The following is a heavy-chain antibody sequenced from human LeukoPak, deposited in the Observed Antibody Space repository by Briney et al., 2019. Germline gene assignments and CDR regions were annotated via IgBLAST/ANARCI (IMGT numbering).Heavy chain of an antibody. CDR1: CGSISSYY. Sequence: PSETLALTCTVSCGSISSYYWSRIRQPPGKGLEWIGYIYYSGSTNYNPSLKSRVTISVDTSKNQFSLKLSSVTAVDTAVYSCARLASTNWFDPWGQGTLVTVSS. D-gene: IGHD2-2*01. V-gene: IGHV4-59*01. CDR2: IYYSGST. CDR3: ARLASTNWFDP. J-gene: IGHJ5*02.